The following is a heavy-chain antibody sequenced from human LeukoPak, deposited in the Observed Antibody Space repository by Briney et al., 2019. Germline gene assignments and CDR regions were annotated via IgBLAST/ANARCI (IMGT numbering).Heavy chain of an antibody. V-gene: IGHV4-39*01. CDR1: GGSISSSSYY. CDR3: ARHPHYSNYYYYYYMDV. CDR2: IYYSGST. Sequence: SETLSLTCTVSGGSISSSSYYWGWIRQPPGKGLERIGSIYYSGSTYYNPSLKSRVTISVDTSKNQFSLKLSSVTAADTAVYYCARHPHYSNYYYYYYMDVWGKGTTVTVSS. J-gene: IGHJ6*03. D-gene: IGHD4-11*01.